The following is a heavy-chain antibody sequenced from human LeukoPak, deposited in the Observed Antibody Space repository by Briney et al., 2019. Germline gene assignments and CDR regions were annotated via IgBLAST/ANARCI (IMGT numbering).Heavy chain of an antibody. V-gene: IGHV4-39*02. Sequence: SETLSLTCTVSGGSISSSSYYWGWIRQPPGKGLEWIGSIYYSGSTYYNPSLKSRVNISVDTSKNQFSLKLSSVTAADTAVYYCARDIVVVVAPSWFDPWGQGTLVTVSS. CDR1: GGSISSSSYY. CDR3: ARDIVVVVAPSWFDP. J-gene: IGHJ5*02. D-gene: IGHD2-15*01. CDR2: IYYSGST.